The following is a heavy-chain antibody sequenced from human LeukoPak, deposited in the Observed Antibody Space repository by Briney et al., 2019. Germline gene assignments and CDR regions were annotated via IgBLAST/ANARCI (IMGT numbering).Heavy chain of an antibody. D-gene: IGHD4-17*01. V-gene: IGHV4-61*02. J-gene: IGHJ3*02. CDR1: GDSISSGTYY. CDR3: ARGAYGDPQGIAFDI. CDR2: IYTSGST. Sequence: PSETLSLTCTVSGDSISSGTYYWSWIRQPAGKGLEWIGRIYTSGSTNHNPSLKSRVTISLDTSKNQFSLKLNSVTAADTAVYYCARGAYGDPQGIAFDIWGQGTMVTVSS.